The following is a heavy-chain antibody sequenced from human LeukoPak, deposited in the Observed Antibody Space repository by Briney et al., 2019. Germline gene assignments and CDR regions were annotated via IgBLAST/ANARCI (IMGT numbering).Heavy chain of an antibody. CDR2: IYSGGST. J-gene: IGHJ3*02. CDR1: GFTVSSDY. Sequence: GGSLRLSCAASGFTVSSDYMSWVRQAPGKGLEWVSTIYSGGSTDYADSVKGRFIISRDNSKNTLYLQMNRLRVEDTAVYYCAKAAEIWGQGTMVTVSS. V-gene: IGHV3-66*01. CDR3: AKAAEI.